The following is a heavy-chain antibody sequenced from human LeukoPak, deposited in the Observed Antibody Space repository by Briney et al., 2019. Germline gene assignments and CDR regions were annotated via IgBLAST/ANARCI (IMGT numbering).Heavy chain of an antibody. CDR3: ARGPLTYYYDSSGYSSFDY. J-gene: IGHJ4*02. CDR2: IIPIFGAA. D-gene: IGHD3-22*01. CDR1: GGTFSSYA. Sequence: GSSVKVSCKASGGTFSSYAISWVRQAPGQGLEWMGGIIPIFGAANYAQKFQGRVTITTDESTSTAYMELNSLRSEDTAVYYCARGPLTYYYDSSGYSSFDYWGQGTLVTVSS. V-gene: IGHV1-69*05.